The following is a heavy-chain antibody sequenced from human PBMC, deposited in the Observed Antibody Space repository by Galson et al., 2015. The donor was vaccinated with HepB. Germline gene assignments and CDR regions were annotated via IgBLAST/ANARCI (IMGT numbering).Heavy chain of an antibody. CDR2: IYWNDDK. V-gene: IGHV2-5*01. CDR3: AHGIAAAGIYNWFDP. Sequence: PALVKPTQTLTLTCTFSGFSLSTSGVGVGWIRQPPGKALEWLALIYWNDDKRYSPSLKSRLTITKDTSKNQVALTMTNMDPVDTATYYCAHGIAAAGIYNWFDPWGQGTLVTVSS. D-gene: IGHD6-13*01. CDR1: GFSLSTSGVG. J-gene: IGHJ5*02.